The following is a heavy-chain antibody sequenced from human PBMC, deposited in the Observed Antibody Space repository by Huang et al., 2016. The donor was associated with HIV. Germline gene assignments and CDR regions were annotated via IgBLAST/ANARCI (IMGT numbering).Heavy chain of an antibody. CDR1: GFIFNDFA. Sequence: VESGGDAVQSGRSLRISCRGSGFIFNDFAINWFRQSPRKGLEWMGFVRSIAFGGASKSAPSVKGRFSVSRDEAKNVAFLQMENLQVDDTAVYYCSPTGDDYFYYYMDVWGNGTTVIVS. D-gene: IGHD4-17*01. CDR3: SPTGDDYFYYYMDV. CDR2: VRSIAFGGAS. V-gene: IGHV3-49*03. J-gene: IGHJ6*03.